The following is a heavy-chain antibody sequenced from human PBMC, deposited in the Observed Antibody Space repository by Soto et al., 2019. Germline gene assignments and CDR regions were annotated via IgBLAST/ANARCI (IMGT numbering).Heavy chain of an antibody. J-gene: IGHJ3*02. CDR1: GYTFTGYY. D-gene: IGHD3-22*01. Sequence: ASVKVSCKASGYTFTGYYMHWVRQAPGQGLEWMGWINPNSGGTNYAQKFQGRVTMTRDTSISTAYMELSGLRSDDTAVYYCARATYXYDSSGYYPPLPNAFDIWGLGTMVTVSS. CDR2: INPNSGGT. CDR3: ARATYXYDSSGYYPPLPNAFDI. V-gene: IGHV1-2*02.